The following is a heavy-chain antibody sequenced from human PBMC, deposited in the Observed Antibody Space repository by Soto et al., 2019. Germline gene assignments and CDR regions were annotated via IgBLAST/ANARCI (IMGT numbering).Heavy chain of an antibody. Sequence: QLVESGGGLVKPGGSLRLSCAASGFTFSIYNMNWVRQAPGKGLEWVSSISSSSSYIYYADSVKGRFTISRDNAKNSLYLQMNSLRAEDTAVYYCARDRLNFCSSTSCYLFCMDVWGQGTTVTVSS. CDR3: ARDRLNFCSSTSCYLFCMDV. CDR2: ISSSSSYI. CDR1: GFTFSIYN. V-gene: IGHV3-21*01. D-gene: IGHD2-2*01. J-gene: IGHJ6*02.